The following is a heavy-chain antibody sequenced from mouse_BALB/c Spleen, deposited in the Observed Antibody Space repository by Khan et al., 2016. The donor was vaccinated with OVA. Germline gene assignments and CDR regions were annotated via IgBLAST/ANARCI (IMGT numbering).Heavy chain of an antibody. V-gene: IGHV1-4*02. CDR3: ARRRGGYYFDY. D-gene: IGHD1-1*01. CDR2: INPRSGYT. Sequence: QVQLQQSAAELARPGASVKMSCKASGYTFTSNTMHWVKQRPGQFLEWIGYINPRSGYTDYNQKYKDKTTLTADTSSSTAYMQLNSLTSEDSAVYYCARRRGGYYFDYWGQGTTLTVSS. J-gene: IGHJ2*01. CDR1: GYTFTSNT.